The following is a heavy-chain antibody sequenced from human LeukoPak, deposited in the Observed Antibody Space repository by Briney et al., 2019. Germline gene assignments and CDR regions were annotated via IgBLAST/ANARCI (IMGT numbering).Heavy chain of an antibody. CDR3: ARKRAPAGTDWFDP. V-gene: IGHV4-34*01. CDR1: GGSFSGCY. CDR2: INHSGST. J-gene: IGHJ5*02. D-gene: IGHD6-13*01. Sequence: SETLSLTCAVYGGSFSGCYWSWIRQPPGKGLEWIGEINHSGSTNYNPSLKSRVTISVDTSKNQFSLKLSSVTAADTAVYYCARKRAPAGTDWFDPWGQGTLVTVSS.